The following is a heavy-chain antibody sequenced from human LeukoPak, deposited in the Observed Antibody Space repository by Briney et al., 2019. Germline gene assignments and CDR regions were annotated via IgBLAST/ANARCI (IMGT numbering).Heavy chain of an antibody. D-gene: IGHD5-12*01. J-gene: IGHJ4*02. CDR2: ISPSGDIL. V-gene: IGHV3-21*01. CDR1: GFTFSSYW. Sequence: GGSLRLSCAASGFTFSSYWMSWVRQAPGKGLEWVSGISPSGDILYYADSVKGRFTISRDNAKNSQYLQMNSLGAEDTAVYYCARDPWTNSDYDGFDYWGQGTLVTVSS. CDR3: ARDPWTNSDYDGFDY.